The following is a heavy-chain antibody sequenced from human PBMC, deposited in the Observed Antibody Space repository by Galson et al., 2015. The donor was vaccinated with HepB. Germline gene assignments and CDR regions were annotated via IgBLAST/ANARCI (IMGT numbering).Heavy chain of an antibody. CDR3: ASRPMFDILTGYVDAFDI. CDR2: ISSDGSST. D-gene: IGHD3-9*01. CDR1: GFTFSSHW. V-gene: IGHV3-74*01. Sequence: SLRLSCAASGFTFSSHWMHWVRQVPGKGLVWVSRISSDGSSTSYADSVKGRFTISRDNAKNTLHLQMNSLRVEDTAVYFCASRPMFDILTGYVDAFDIRGQGTMVTVSS. J-gene: IGHJ3*02.